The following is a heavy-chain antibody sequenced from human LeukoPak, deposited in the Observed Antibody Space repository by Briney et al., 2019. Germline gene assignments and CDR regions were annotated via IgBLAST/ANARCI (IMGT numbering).Heavy chain of an antibody. CDR3: AKDKSSSRGRDSNLGY. CDR1: GFTFDDYA. V-gene: IGHV3-43*02. CDR2: ISGDGGTI. Sequence: GGSLRFSCAASGFTFDDYAMHWVRQAPGKGLEWVSLISGDGGTIYYADSVKGRFTVSRDNSKQSLYLQMNSLRTEDTALYYCAKDKSSSRGRDSNLGYWGQGTLVTVSS. D-gene: IGHD6-6*01. J-gene: IGHJ4*02.